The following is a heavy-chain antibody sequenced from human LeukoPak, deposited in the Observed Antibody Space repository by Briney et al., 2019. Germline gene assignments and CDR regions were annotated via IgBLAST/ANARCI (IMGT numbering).Heavy chain of an antibody. CDR3: ARDHYDILTGFHPGWFDP. Sequence: GASVKVSCKASGYTFTSYGISWVRQAPGQRLEWMGWISAYNGNTNYAQKLQGRVTMTTDTSTSTAYMELRSLRSDDTAVYYCARDHYDILTGFHPGWFDPWGQGTLVTVSS. CDR2: ISAYNGNT. D-gene: IGHD3-9*01. J-gene: IGHJ5*02. V-gene: IGHV1-18*01. CDR1: GYTFTSYG.